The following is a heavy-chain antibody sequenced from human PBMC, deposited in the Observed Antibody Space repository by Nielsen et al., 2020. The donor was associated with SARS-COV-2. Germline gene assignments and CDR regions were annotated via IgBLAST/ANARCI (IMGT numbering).Heavy chain of an antibody. CDR2: INAGNGNT. J-gene: IGHJ4*02. CDR3: ARAMIGWLGFDY. Sequence: ASVKVSCKASGYTFTSYAMHWVRQAPGQRLEWMGWINAGNGNTKYSQKFQGRVTMTTDTSTSTAYMELRSLRSDDTAVYYCARAMIGWLGFDYWGQGTLVTVSS. D-gene: IGHD6-19*01. CDR1: GYTFTSYA. V-gene: IGHV1-3*01.